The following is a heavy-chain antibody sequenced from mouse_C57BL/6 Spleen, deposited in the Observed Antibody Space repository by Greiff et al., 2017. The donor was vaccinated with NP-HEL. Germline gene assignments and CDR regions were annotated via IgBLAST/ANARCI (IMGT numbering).Heavy chain of an antibody. J-gene: IGHJ4*01. V-gene: IGHV1-80*01. CDR2: IYPGDGDT. D-gene: IGHD3-2*02. CDR3: ATAQATLSYAMDY. Sequence: QVQLKQSGAELVKPGASVKISCKASGYAFSSYWMNWVKQRPGKGLEWIGQIYPGDGDTNYNGKFKGKATLTADKSSSTAYMQLSSLTSEDSAVYFCATAQATLSYAMDYWGQGTSVTVSS. CDR1: GYAFSSYW.